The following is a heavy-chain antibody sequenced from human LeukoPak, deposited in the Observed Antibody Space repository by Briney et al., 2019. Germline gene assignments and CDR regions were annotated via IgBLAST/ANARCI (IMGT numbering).Heavy chain of an antibody. CDR1: GFTFSSYA. CDR3: ARAPPVWEYYDSSGYLGY. CDR2: ISYDGSNK. V-gene: IGHV3-30-3*01. Sequence: GGSLRLSCAASGFTFSSYAMHWVRQAPGKGLEWVAVISYDGSNKYYADSVKGRFTISRDNSKNTLYLQMNSLRAEDTAVYYCARAPPVWEYYDSSGYLGYWGQGTLVTVSS. J-gene: IGHJ4*02. D-gene: IGHD3-22*01.